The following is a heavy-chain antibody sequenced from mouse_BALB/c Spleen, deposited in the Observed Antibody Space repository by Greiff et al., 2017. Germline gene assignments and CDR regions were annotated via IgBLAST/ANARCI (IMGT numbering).Heavy chain of an antibody. CDR3: AREGYGNYVAMDD. Sequence: QVQLQQPGAELVKPGASVKLSCKASGYTFTSYWMHWVKQRPGQGLEWIGEINPSNGRTNYNEKFKSKATLTVDKSSSTAYMQLSSLTSEDSAVYYCAREGYGNYVAMDDWGQGTSVTVSS. J-gene: IGHJ4*01. V-gene: IGHV1S81*02. CDR1: GYTFTSYW. D-gene: IGHD2-10*02. CDR2: INPSNGRT.